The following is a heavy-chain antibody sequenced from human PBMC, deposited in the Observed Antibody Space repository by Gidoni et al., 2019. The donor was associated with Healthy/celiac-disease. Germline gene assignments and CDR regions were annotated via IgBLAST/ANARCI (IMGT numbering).Heavy chain of an antibody. J-gene: IGHJ4*02. V-gene: IGHV3-9*01. D-gene: IGHD5-18*01. CDR3: AKVPRGYSYGPFDY. CDR1: GFTFDDYA. Sequence: EVQLVESGGGLVQPGRSLRLSCAAPGFTFDDYAMHWVRQAPGKGLEWVSGISWNSGSIGYADSVKGRFTISRDNAKNSLYLQMNSLRAEDTALYYCAKVPRGYSYGPFDYWGQGTLVTVSS. CDR2: ISWNSGSI.